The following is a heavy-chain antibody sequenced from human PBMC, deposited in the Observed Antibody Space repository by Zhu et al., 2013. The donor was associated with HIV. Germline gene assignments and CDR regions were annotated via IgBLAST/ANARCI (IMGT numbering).Heavy chain of an antibody. J-gene: IGHJ6*02. Sequence: QVQLVQSGAEVKKPGASVKLSCKASGYIFKNHGMSWVRQAPGHGLEWMGWINPYNGNTNYAQKVQGRVTISTDMSTSIAYLELRNLRSDDTAVYYCAKSTDWYLGGMDVWGQGTTVTVSS. D-gene: IGHD3-9*01. CDR3: AKSTDWYLGGMDV. V-gene: IGHV1-18*01. CDR1: GYIFKNHG. CDR2: INPYNGNT.